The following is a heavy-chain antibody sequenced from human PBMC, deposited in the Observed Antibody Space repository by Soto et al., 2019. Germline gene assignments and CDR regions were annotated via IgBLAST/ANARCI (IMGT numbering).Heavy chain of an antibody. J-gene: IGHJ3*02. D-gene: IGHD2-8*01. V-gene: IGHV3-23*01. CDR3: AKPRIVLMLYADDAFDI. CDR1: GFTFSSYA. Sequence: EVQLLESGGGLVQPGGSLRLSCAASGFTFSSYAMSWVRQAPGKGLEWVAAISGSGSSTYYADSVKGRFTISRDNSKNTLYLQMNSLRAEDTAVYYCAKPRIVLMLYADDAFDIWGQGTMVTVSS. CDR2: ISGSGSST.